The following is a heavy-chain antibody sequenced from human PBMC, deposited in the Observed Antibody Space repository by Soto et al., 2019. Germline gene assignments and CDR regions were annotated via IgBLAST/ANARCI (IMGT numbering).Heavy chain of an antibody. CDR1: GFTFSSHG. CDR3: ARDWNDGFDS. CDR2: IWNDGSYK. J-gene: IGHJ4*02. Sequence: GGSLRLSCAASGFTFSSHGMHWVRQAPGKGLEWVAVIWNDGSYKYYADSVKGRFTISRDDSKNTVYLQMNSLRAEDTAVYYCARDWNDGFDSWGQGTLVTVSS. V-gene: IGHV3-33*01. D-gene: IGHD1-1*01.